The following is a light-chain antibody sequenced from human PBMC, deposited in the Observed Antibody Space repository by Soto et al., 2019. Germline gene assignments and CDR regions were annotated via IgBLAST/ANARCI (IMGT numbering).Light chain of an antibody. V-gene: IGKV3-20*01. Sequence: EILLTQSPGTLSLSPGDRATRSCEASHSVHNNYLAWYQHKPGHAPSHLIYGACSMATGIPDRFSGSGSGTDFTLTTSKLEPEDFAVYYCQQYGTSLPYTFGGGTKVEIK. CDR2: GAC. CDR1: HSVHNNY. CDR3: QQYGTSLPYT. J-gene: IGKJ4*01.